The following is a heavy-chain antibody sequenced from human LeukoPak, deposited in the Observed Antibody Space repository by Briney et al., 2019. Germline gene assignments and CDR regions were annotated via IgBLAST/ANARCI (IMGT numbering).Heavy chain of an antibody. Sequence: PSETLSLTCAVYGGSFSGYYWSWIRQPPGKGLEWIGEINHSGSTNYNPSLKSRVTISVDTSKNQFSMKLSSVTAADTAVYYCARGKMATKRRYFDYWGQGTLVTVPS. J-gene: IGHJ4*02. CDR1: GGSFSGYY. CDR2: INHSGST. D-gene: IGHD5-24*01. V-gene: IGHV4-34*01. CDR3: ARGKMATKRRYFDY.